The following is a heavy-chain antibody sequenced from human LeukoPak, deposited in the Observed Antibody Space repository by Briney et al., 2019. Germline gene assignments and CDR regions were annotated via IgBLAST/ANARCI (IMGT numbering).Heavy chain of an antibody. V-gene: IGHV3-23*01. CDR2: ISASGGTT. CDR1: GFSFSNYA. Sequence: GGSLRLSCAASGFSFSNYAMHWVRQAPGKGLEWVSVISASGGTTFYADSVKGRFTISRDKSKNTLYLRMNSLRVEDTAIYYCTKDYGCHYGHSDNWGQGTLVRVSS. J-gene: IGHJ4*02. CDR3: TKDYGCHYGHSDN. D-gene: IGHD3-16*01.